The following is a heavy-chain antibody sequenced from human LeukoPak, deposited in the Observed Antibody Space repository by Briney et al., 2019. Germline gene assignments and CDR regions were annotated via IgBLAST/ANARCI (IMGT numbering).Heavy chain of an antibody. J-gene: IGHJ4*02. CDR3: ARGRASGSRPIDY. V-gene: IGHV1-46*01. D-gene: IGHD1-26*01. CDR1: GYTFTSYY. Sequence: GASVKVSCKASGYTFTSYYMHWVRQAPGQGLEWMGIINPSGGSTNYAQKFQGRVTMTRDTSISTAYMELSRLRSDDTAVYYCARGRASGSRPIDYWGQGTLVTVSS. CDR2: INPSGGST.